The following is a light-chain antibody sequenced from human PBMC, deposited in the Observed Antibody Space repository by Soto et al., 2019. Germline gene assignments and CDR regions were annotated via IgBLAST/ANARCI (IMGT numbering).Light chain of an antibody. J-gene: IGLJ1*01. Sequence: QSVLTQPASVSGSPGQSITVSCTGTSSDVGGYNYVSWYQRHPGKAPKLMIYEVSNRPSGVSNRFSGSKSGNTASLTISGLQAEDEADYYCNSYSSSTTLYVFGTGTKVTVL. CDR3: NSYSSSTTLYV. CDR1: SSDVGGYNY. CDR2: EVS. V-gene: IGLV2-14*01.